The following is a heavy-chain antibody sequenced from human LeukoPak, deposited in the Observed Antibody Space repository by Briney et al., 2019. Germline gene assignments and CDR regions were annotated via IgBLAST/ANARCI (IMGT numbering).Heavy chain of an antibody. CDR2: ISSSSSYI. CDR3: ARDRGIAAAANYYYYYGMDV. D-gene: IGHD6-13*01. CDR1: GFTFSSYS. J-gene: IGHJ6*02. Sequence: GGSLRLSCAASGFTFSSYSMNWVRQAPGKGLEWVSSISSSSSYIYYADSVKGRFTISRDNAKNSLYLQMNSLRAEDTAVYYSARDRGIAAAANYYYYYGMDVWGQGTTVTVSS. V-gene: IGHV3-21*01.